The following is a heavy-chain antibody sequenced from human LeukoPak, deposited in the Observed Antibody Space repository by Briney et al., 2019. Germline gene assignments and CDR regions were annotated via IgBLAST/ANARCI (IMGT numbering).Heavy chain of an antibody. CDR3: TRGGDYYDSSGYYCDY. V-gene: IGHV3-49*03. D-gene: IGHD3-22*01. CDR1: GFTFGDYA. CDR2: IRSKAYGETT. Sequence: GGSLRLSCTASGFTFGDYAMSWFRQAPGKGLEWVGFIRSKAYGETTEYAASVKGRFTISRDDSKSIAYLQMNSLKTEDTAVYYCTRGGDYYDSSGYYCDYWGQGTLVTVSS. J-gene: IGHJ4*02.